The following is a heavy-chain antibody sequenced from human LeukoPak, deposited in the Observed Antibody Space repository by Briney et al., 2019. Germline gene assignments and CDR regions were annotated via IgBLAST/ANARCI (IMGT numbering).Heavy chain of an antibody. CDR1: GFTVTVNY. D-gene: IGHD1-1*01. CDR3: ARAQWGTYSYYYIDV. Sequence: PGGSLRLSCAASGFTVTVNYMSWVRQAPGKGLEWISVIYSSGSTYNADSVKARFTISREDSKNTLYLQMNSLRAEDTAIYDCARAQWGTYSYYYIDVWGKGTTVTVSS. V-gene: IGHV3-53*01. J-gene: IGHJ6*03. CDR2: IYSSGST.